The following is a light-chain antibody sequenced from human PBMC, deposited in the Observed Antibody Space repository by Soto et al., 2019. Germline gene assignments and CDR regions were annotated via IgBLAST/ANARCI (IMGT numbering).Light chain of an antibody. J-gene: IGKJ1*01. CDR3: QQSYTTRRT. V-gene: IGKV1-39*01. Sequence: DIQMTQSPSSLSASVGDRVTITCRASQSISSYFNWYQQKPGKAPKLLIYGAYSLQSGVPSRFSGSGYGTDFTVTISRLQPEDCANYYCQQSYTTRRTFGQGTRVDVK. CDR2: GAY. CDR1: QSISSY.